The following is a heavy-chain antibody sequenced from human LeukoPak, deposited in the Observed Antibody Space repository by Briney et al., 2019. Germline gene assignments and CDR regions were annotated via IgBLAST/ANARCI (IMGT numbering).Heavy chain of an antibody. V-gene: IGHV1-69*13. CDR3: ARSARRRGYSYGGTFDY. D-gene: IGHD5-18*01. CDR2: IIPIFGTA. Sequence: SVKVSCKASGYVFTNYGISWVRQAPGQGLEWMGGIIPIFGTANYAQKFQGRVTITADESTSTAYMELSSLRSEDTAVYYCARSARRRGYSYGGTFDYWGQGTLVTVSS. CDR1: GYVFTNYG. J-gene: IGHJ4*02.